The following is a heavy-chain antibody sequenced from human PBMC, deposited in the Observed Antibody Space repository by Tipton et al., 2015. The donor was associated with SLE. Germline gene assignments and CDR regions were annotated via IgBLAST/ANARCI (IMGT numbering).Heavy chain of an antibody. D-gene: IGHD3-22*01. Sequence: GLVKPSETLSLTCSVSGGSIITDSYFWGWVRLPPGKGLEWIGYISDGGGTNYNPSLKSRVTISVDPAKNQFSLKLTSVTAADTAAYYCARAGYYDTAGYYREDFQDWGQGTLVSVSS. CDR2: ISDGGGT. CDR1: GGSIITDSYF. CDR3: ARAGYYDTAGYYREDFQD. J-gene: IGHJ1*01. V-gene: IGHV4-61*05.